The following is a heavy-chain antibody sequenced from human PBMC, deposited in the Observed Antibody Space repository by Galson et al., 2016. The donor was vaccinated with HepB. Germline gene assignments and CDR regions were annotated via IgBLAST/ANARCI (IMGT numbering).Heavy chain of an antibody. CDR1: GFTFSSYA. D-gene: IGHD3-22*01. V-gene: IGHV3-23*01. J-gene: IGHJ3*02. Sequence: SLRLSCAASGFTFSSYAMSWVRQAPGKGLEWVSAISGSGASTYYADSVKGRFTISRDNSKNTLYLQINSLRAEDTAVYYCVKDQRRKYYYDSRPYYFIPYVGEAFDIWGQGAMVTVSS. CDR3: VKDQRRKYYYDSRPYYFIPYVGEAFDI. CDR2: ISGSGAST.